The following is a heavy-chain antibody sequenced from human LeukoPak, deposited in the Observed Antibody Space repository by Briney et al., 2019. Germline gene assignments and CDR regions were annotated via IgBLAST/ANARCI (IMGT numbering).Heavy chain of an antibody. J-gene: IGHJ4*02. CDR2: ISSSGGTI. D-gene: IGHD6-19*01. CDR1: GFTFSSYE. Sequence: GGSLRLSCAASGFTFSSYEMNWVRQAPGKGLEWVSYISSSGGTIYYADSVKGRFTISRDNAKNSLYLQMNSRRAEDTAVYYCARDSQWFDYWGQGTLVTVSS. CDR3: ARDSQWFDY. V-gene: IGHV3-48*03.